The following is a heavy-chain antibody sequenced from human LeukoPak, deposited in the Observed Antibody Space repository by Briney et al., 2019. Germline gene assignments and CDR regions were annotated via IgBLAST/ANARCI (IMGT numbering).Heavy chain of an antibody. CDR3: ARDRGAVTPLYYMDV. D-gene: IGHD6-19*01. J-gene: IGHJ6*03. Sequence: PSETLSLTCAVSGYVMSGGYYWGWLRQPPGKALEWSGSLYHSGSTYSNPSLKSRVTISVNTTKNQLSLKLSSVTAADTAVYYCARDRGAVTPLYYMDVWGKGTTVTVSS. CDR2: LYHSGST. CDR1: GYVMSGGYY. V-gene: IGHV4-38-2*02.